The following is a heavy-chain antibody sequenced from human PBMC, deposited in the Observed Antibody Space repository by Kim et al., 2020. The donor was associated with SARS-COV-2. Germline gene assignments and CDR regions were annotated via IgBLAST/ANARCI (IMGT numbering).Heavy chain of an antibody. CDR3: AKGVVATALFDY. Sequence: YYADSVKGRFTISRDNSRNTLYLQMNSLRAEDTALYYCAKGVVATALFDYWGQGTLVTVSS. J-gene: IGHJ4*02. V-gene: IGHV3-23*01. D-gene: IGHD5-12*01.